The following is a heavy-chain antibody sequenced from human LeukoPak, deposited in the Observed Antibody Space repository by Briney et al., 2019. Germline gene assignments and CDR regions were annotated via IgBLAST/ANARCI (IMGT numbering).Heavy chain of an antibody. J-gene: IGHJ3*02. CDR1: GFTFSSYW. CDR3: ARGDGFLEWFEDAFDI. CDR2: INGDGRNI. D-gene: IGHD3-3*01. Sequence: PGGSLKLSCVASGFTFSSYWMHWVRQDPRKGLVWVSRINGDGRNINYADSVRGRFTISRDNAKNTLYLQMNTLRVEDTAVYYCARGDGFLEWFEDAFDIWGQGTMVTVSS. V-gene: IGHV3-74*01.